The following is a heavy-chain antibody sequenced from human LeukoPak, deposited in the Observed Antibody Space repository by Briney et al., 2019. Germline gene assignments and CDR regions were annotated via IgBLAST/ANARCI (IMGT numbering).Heavy chain of an antibody. V-gene: IGHV4-34*01. CDR1: GGSFSGYY. D-gene: IGHD2-21*02. CDR3: ARGKSIVVVTAIQYYFDY. CDR2: INHSGST. Sequence: SETLSLTCAVYGGSFSGYYWSWIRQPPGKGLEWIGEINHSGSTNYNPSLKSRVTISVDTSKNQFSLKLSSVTAADTAVYYCARGKSIVVVTAIQYYFDYWGQGALVTVSS. J-gene: IGHJ4*02.